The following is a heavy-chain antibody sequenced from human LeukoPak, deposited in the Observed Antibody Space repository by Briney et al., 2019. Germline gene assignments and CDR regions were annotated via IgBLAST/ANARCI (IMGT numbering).Heavy chain of an antibody. V-gene: IGHV3-33*02. Sequence: GGSLRLSWAASGFTFSNYGMHWVRQAPGKGLEWLAIMWYDGSIKYYADSAKGRFTISRDNSKNTVFLQMNSLRAEDTAVYYCARGRDGYKYYYYYYMDVWGKGTTVTVSS. J-gene: IGHJ6*03. CDR2: MWYDGSIK. D-gene: IGHD5-24*01. CDR3: ARGRDGYKYYYYYYMDV. CDR1: GFTFSNYG.